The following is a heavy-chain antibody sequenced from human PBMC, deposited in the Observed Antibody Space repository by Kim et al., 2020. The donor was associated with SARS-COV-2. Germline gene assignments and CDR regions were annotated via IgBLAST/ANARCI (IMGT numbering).Heavy chain of an antibody. J-gene: IGHJ5*02. CDR1: GGSFSGYY. CDR2: INHSGST. CDR3: ARCKPVLLWFGASNWFDP. Sequence: SETLSLTCAVYGGSFSGYYWSWIRQPPGKGLEWIGEINHSGSTNYNPSLKSRVTISVDTSKNQFSLKLSSVTAADTAVYYCARCKPVLLWFGASNWFDPWGQGPLVTVSS. D-gene: IGHD3-10*01. V-gene: IGHV4-34*01.